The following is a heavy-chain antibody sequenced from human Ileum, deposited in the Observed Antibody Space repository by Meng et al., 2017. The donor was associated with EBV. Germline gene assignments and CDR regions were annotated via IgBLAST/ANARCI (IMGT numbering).Heavy chain of an antibody. Sequence: QVRPQESGPRLGKPSGTLSLTCAVSGGSVISNNWWSWVRQPPGKGLEWIGEIFHIGSTNNSPSLKSRVTISVDNSKNQFSLSLTSVTAADTAIYYCAKVSLTGTFYDHWGQGILVTVSS. CDR2: IFHIGST. J-gene: IGHJ4*02. CDR3: AKVSLTGTFYDH. CDR1: GGSVISNNW. V-gene: IGHV4-4*02. D-gene: IGHD3-9*01.